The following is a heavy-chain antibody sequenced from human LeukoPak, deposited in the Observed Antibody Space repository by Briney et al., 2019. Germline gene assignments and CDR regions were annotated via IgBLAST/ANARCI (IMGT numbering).Heavy chain of an antibody. J-gene: IGHJ4*02. Sequence: GGSLRLSCAASGFTFNSYWMNWVRQAPGKGLEWVANIKQDGSEKYYVDSVKGRFTVSRDNAENSLYLQMNSLRAEDTAVYYCATSRTFDYWGQGTLVTVSS. CDR2: IKQDGSEK. CDR3: ATSRTFDY. CDR1: GFTFNSYW. D-gene: IGHD1-7*01. V-gene: IGHV3-7*01.